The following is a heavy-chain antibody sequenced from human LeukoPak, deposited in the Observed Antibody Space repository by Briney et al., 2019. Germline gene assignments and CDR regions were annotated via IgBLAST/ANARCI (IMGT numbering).Heavy chain of an antibody. V-gene: IGHV4-34*01. CDR2: INHSGST. J-gene: IGHJ4*02. CDR1: GGSFSGYY. CDR3: ARGRDYDYVWGSYRPKYFDY. D-gene: IGHD3-16*02. Sequence: SETLSLTCAVYGGSFSGYYWSWVRQPPGKGLEWIGEINHSGSTNYNPSLKSRVTISVDTSKNQFSLKLSSVTAADTAVYYCARGRDYDYVWGSYRPKYFDYWGQGTLVTVSS.